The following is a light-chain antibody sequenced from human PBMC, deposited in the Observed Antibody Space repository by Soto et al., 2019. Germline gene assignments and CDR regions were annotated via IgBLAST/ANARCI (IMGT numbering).Light chain of an antibody. CDR3: QQRSNWPLT. CDR2: DAS. J-gene: IGKJ4*01. V-gene: IGKV3-11*01. Sequence: EIVLTQSPATLTLSPGERATLSCRASQSIGLAIAWYQHKPGQAPRLLIFDASQRATGIPARFRGSGSGTDFTLSISSLEPEDFAVYYCQQRSNWPLTFGGGTRVEI. CDR1: QSIGLA.